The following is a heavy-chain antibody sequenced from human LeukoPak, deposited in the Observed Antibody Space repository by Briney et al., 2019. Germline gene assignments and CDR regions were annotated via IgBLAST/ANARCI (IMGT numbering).Heavy chain of an antibody. J-gene: IGHJ4*02. D-gene: IGHD3-22*01. V-gene: IGHV1-8*01. Sequence: PNXGNTGYAQKFQGRVTMTRNTSISTAYMELSSLRSEDTAVYYCARAGSGYYYDSSGYSPDYWGQGTLVTVSS. CDR3: ARAGSGYYYDSSGYSPDY. CDR2: PNXGNT.